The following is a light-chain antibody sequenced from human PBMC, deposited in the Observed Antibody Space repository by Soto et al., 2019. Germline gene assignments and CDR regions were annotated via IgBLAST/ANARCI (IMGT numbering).Light chain of an antibody. J-gene: IGLJ3*02. CDR3: SSYTYSGTLVV. Sequence: QSALTQPASVSGSPGQSITISCSATSNDVGGYHYVSWYQQYPGKAPNLIIYEISHRPSGVSNRFSGSKSGNTASLTISGLQAEDEADYYCSSYTYSGTLVVFGGGTKLTVL. V-gene: IGLV2-14*01. CDR1: SNDVGGYHY. CDR2: EIS.